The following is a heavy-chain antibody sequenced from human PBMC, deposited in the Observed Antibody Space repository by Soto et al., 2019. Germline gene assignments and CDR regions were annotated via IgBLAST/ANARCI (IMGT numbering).Heavy chain of an antibody. CDR3: AKGGRQWLVTSDFNY. D-gene: IGHD6-19*01. Sequence: ESGGGVVQPGRSLRLSCAASGFTFSDYAMHWVRQAPGKGLEWVAVVSHDGRNTHYADSVKGRCTISRDSSKNTVSLEMTSLRAEDTAVYYAAKGGRQWLVTSDFNYWGQGALVTVSS. CDR2: VSHDGRNT. V-gene: IGHV3-30*18. CDR1: GFTFSDYA. J-gene: IGHJ4*02.